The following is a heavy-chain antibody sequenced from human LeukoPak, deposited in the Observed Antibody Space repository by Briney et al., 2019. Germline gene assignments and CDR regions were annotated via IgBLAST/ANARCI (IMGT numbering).Heavy chain of an antibody. J-gene: IGHJ6*02. CDR3: ARKVYSNYGSYYYYYYGMDV. CDR1: GYTFTSYG. Sequence: GASVKVSCTASGYTFTSYGISWVRQAPGQGLEWMGWISAYNGNTNYAQKLQGRVTMTTDTSTSTAYMELRSLRSDDTAVYYCARKVYSNYGSYYYYYYGMDVWGQGTTVTVSS. CDR2: ISAYNGNT. V-gene: IGHV1-18*01. D-gene: IGHD4-11*01.